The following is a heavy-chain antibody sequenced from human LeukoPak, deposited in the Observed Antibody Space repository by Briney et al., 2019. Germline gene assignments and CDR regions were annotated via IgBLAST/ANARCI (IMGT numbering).Heavy chain of an antibody. CDR1: GVTFSDYY. CDR2: ISSSSSTI. J-gene: IGHJ6*03. CDR3: AIEGSGWRYYYYYYMDV. Sequence: GGSLRLSCAASGVTFSDYYMSWIREAPGEGLGRGSYISSSSSTIYYADSVKGRFTISRDNAKNSLHLQMNSLGAEDTAVYYCAIEGSGWRYYYYYYMDVWGKGTTVTVSS. V-gene: IGHV3-11*01. D-gene: IGHD6-19*01.